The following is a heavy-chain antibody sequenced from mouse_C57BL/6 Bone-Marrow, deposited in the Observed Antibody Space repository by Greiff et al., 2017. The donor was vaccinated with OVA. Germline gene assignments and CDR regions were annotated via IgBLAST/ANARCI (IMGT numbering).Heavy chain of an antibody. CDR2: IYPRSGNT. V-gene: IGHV1-81*01. J-gene: IGHJ1*03. Sequence: VKLMESGAELARPGASVKLSCKASGYTFTSYGLSWVKQRTGQGLEWIGEIYPRSGNTYYNEKFKGKATLTADKSSSTAYMELRSLTSEDSAVYFCQGDWYFDVWGTGTTVTVSS. CDR3: QGDWYFDV. CDR1: GYTFTSYG.